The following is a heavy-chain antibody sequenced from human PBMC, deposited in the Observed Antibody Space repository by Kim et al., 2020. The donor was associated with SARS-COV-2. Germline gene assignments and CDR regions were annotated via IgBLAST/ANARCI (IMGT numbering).Heavy chain of an antibody. CDR1: GGSISSGGYY. D-gene: IGHD5-12*01. J-gene: IGHJ4*02. CDR3: AREKVATVQGIDY. CDR2: IYYSGST. V-gene: IGHV4-31*03. Sequence: SETLSLTCTVSGGSISSGGYYWSWIRQHPGKGLEWIGYIYYSGSTYYNPSLKSRVTISVDTSKNQFSLKLSSVTAADTAVYYCAREKVATVQGIDYWGQGTLVTVSS.